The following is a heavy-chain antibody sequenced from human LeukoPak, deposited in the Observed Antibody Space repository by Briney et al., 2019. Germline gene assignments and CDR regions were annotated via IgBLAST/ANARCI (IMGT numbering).Heavy chain of an antibody. D-gene: IGHD5-24*01. CDR1: GFTFSSYS. CDR3: ARDFSMATIPGY. V-gene: IGHV3-21*01. CDR2: ISSSSSYI. J-gene: IGHJ4*02. Sequence: GGSLRLSCAASGFTFSSYSMNWVRQAPGKGMEWVSSISSSSSYIYYADSVKGRFTISRDNAKNSLYLQMNSLRAEDTAVYYCARDFSMATIPGYWGQGTLVTVSS.